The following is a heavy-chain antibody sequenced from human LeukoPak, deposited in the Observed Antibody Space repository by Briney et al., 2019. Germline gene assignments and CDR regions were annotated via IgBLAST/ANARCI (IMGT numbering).Heavy chain of an antibody. CDR1: GGSISSYY. CDR3: ARDVNYYGSGSYHNWFDP. Sequence: KPSETLSLTCTVSGGSISSYYWSWIRQPAGKGLEWIGRIYTSGSTNYNPSLKSRVTMSVDTSKNQFSLKLSSVTAADTAVYYCARDVNYYGSGSYHNWFDPWGQGTLVTVSS. D-gene: IGHD3-10*01. J-gene: IGHJ5*02. V-gene: IGHV4-4*07. CDR2: IYTSGST.